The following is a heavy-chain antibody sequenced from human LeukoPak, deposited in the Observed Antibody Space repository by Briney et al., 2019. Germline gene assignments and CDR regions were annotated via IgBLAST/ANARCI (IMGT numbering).Heavy chain of an antibody. D-gene: IGHD6-13*01. CDR1: GDSFTTYW. CDR3: ARPLAAAAGGGDY. Sequence: GESLKISCQGSGDSFTTYWIGWVRQMPGKGLEWMGIIYPGDSDTRCSPSFQGQVTISADKSISTAYLQWSSLKASDTAMYYCARPLAAAAGGGDYWGQGTLVTVSS. V-gene: IGHV5-51*01. CDR2: IYPGDSDT. J-gene: IGHJ4*02.